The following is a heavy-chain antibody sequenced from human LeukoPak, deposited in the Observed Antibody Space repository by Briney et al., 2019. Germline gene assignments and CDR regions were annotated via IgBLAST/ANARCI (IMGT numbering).Heavy chain of an antibody. CDR2: IYHSGST. J-gene: IGHJ4*02. V-gene: IGHV4-38-2*02. CDR3: ARVVSAVAGTFNY. D-gene: IGHD6-19*01. CDR1: GGSISSYY. Sequence: SETLSLTCTVSGGSISSYYWGWIRQPPGKGLEWIGSIYHSGSTYYNPSLKSRVTISVDTSKNQFSLKLSSVTAADTAVYYCARVVSAVAGTFNYWGQGTLVTVSS.